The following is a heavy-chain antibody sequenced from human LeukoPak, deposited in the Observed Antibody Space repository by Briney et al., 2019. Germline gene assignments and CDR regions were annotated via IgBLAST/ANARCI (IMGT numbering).Heavy chain of an antibody. V-gene: IGHV3-21*01. CDR2: ISSSSSYI. CDR3: ARDTDGGSGRYSRG. D-gene: IGHD3-10*01. CDR1: GFTFSSYS. Sequence: GGSLRLSCAASGFTFSSYSMNWVRQPPGKGLEWVSSISSSSSYIYYADSVKGRFTISRDNAKNSLYLQMNSLRAEDTAVYYCARDTDGGSGRYSRGWGQGTLVTVSS. J-gene: IGHJ4*02.